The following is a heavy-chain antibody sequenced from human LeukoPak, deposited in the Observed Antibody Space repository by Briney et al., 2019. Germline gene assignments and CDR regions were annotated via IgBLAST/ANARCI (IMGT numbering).Heavy chain of an antibody. V-gene: IGHV3-23*01. Sequence: GGSLRLSCAASGFTFSSYAMSWVRQAPGKGLEWVSAISGSGGSTYYADSVKGRFTISRDNSKNTLYLQMNGLRAEDTAVYYCAKDKNKITMIVVVISEYFQHWGQGTLVTVSS. J-gene: IGHJ1*01. CDR1: GFTFSSYA. D-gene: IGHD3-22*01. CDR2: ISGSGGST. CDR3: AKDKNKITMIVVVISEYFQH.